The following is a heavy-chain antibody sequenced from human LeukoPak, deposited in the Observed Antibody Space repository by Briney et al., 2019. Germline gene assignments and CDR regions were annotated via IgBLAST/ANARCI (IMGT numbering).Heavy chain of an antibody. V-gene: IGHV4-38-2*02. CDR3: ARKSTLDSSSWLFDP. D-gene: IGHD6-13*01. CDR2: IYHDGST. CDR1: GYSISSGFY. Sequence: SETLSLTCSVSGYSISSGFYWDWIRQPPGKGLEWIGSIYHDGSTYYNPSLKSRVTISVDTSKNQFSLKLSSVTAADTAVYYCARKSTLDSSSWLFDPWGQGTLVTVSS. J-gene: IGHJ5*02.